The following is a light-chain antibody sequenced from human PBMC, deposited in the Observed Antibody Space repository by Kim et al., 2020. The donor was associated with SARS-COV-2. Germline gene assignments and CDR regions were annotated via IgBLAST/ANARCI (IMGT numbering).Light chain of an antibody. J-gene: IGKJ1*01. CDR2: GAS. Sequence: SPGERPPLSCRASQNIPKNLAWYQQKPGQAPRLLIYGASTRATACPDRFSGSGSGTEFTLTISSLQSEDFAVYYCQHYNNWPPWTFGQGTKVDIK. CDR3: QHYNNWPPWT. V-gene: IGKV3-15*01. CDR1: QNIPKN.